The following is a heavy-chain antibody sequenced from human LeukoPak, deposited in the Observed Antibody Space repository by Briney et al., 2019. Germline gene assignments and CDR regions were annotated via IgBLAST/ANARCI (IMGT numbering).Heavy chain of an antibody. CDR3: VREEGQQLELAYFQH. V-gene: IGHV1-69*13. CDR1: GGPFSSYA. Sequence: SVKVSCKASGGPFSSYAISWVRQAPGQGLAWMGGIIPIFGTPNYAQRFQGRVTITADESTSTAYMELSSLRSEDTAVYYCVREEGQQLELAYFQHWGQGTLVTVSS. J-gene: IGHJ1*01. D-gene: IGHD6-13*01. CDR2: IIPIFGTP.